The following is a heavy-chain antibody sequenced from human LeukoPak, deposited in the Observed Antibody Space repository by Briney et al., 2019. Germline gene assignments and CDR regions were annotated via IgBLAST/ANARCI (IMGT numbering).Heavy chain of an antibody. CDR1: GYSISSGYY. V-gene: IGHV4-38-2*02. D-gene: IGHD1-1*01. J-gene: IGHJ4*02. Sequence: SETLSLTCAVSGYSISSGYYWGWIRQPPGKGLEWIGSIYHTGSTYYNPSLKSRVTISVDTSKNQFSLNLSSVTAADTAVYYCARDAGTVPTPFDYWGQGTLVTVSS. CDR3: ARDAGTVPTPFDY. CDR2: IYHTGST.